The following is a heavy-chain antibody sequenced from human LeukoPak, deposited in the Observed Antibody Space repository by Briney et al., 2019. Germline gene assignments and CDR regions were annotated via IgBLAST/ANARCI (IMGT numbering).Heavy chain of an antibody. J-gene: IGHJ3*01. CDR3: ARDWTFTRFSGSHPCAFDV. CDR2: IYSDGST. D-gene: IGHD3-10*01. CDR1: GFTVSSNY. Sequence: GGSLRLSCAASGFTVSSNYMSWVRQAPGKGLEWVSVIYSDGSTYYADAVKGRFTISRDNSKNTLYLQLNNLRAEDTAVYYCARDWTFTRFSGSHPCAFDVWGQGTMVTVSS. V-gene: IGHV3-66*01.